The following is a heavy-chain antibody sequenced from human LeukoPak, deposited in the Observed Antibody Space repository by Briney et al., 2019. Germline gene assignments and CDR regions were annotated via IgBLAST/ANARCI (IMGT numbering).Heavy chain of an antibody. D-gene: IGHD4-23*01. J-gene: IGHJ4*02. CDR3: ARANYGGNLIFDY. CDR2: IYHSGST. Sequence: SETLSLTCTVSGYSISSGYYWGWIRQPPGKGLEWIGSIYHSGSTYYNPSLKSRVTISVDTSKNQFSLKLSSVTAADTAVYYCARANYGGNLIFDYWGQGTLVTVSS. CDR1: GYSISSGYY. V-gene: IGHV4-38-2*02.